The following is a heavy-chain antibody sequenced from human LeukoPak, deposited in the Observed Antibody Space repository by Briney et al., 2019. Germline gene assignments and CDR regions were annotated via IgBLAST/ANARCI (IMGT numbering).Heavy chain of an antibody. V-gene: IGHV1-69*05. Sequence: ASVKVSCKASVGTFSSYAISWVRQAPAQGVEWMGGIIPIFGTANYAQKFQCIVTITTDESTSTAYMELSSLRSEDTAVYYCASTVPPDYYYMDVWGKGTTVTVTS. D-gene: IGHD2-2*01. CDR2: IIPIFGTA. J-gene: IGHJ6*03. CDR3: ASTVPPDYYYMDV. CDR1: VGTFSSYA.